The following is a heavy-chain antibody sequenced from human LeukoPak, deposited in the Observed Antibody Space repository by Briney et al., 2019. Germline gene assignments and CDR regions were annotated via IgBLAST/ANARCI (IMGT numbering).Heavy chain of an antibody. CDR3: TRYNNDHFDY. Sequence: PGGPLRLSCAGSGFTFGGYGMHWFRQTQGKGLEWVAVIAYDGSRAFYADSVKGRFTISRDNSKNTMSVQMDDLRAEDTAVYYCTRYNNDHFDYWGQGTLVTVSS. CDR2: IAYDGSRA. V-gene: IGHV3-33*01. J-gene: IGHJ4*02. CDR1: GFTFGGYG. D-gene: IGHD1-14*01.